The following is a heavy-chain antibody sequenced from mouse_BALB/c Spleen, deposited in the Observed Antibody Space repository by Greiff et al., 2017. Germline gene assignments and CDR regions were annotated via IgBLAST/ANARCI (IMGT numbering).Heavy chain of an antibody. D-gene: IGHD2-1*01. CDR3: ARDVDGNYVPFAY. J-gene: IGHJ3*01. V-gene: IGHV5-17*02. CDR2: ISSGSSTI. CDR1: GFTFSSFG. Sequence: EVKVVESGGGLVQPGGSRKLSCAASGFTFSSFGMHWVRQAPEKGLEWVAYISSGSSTIYYADTVKGRFTISRDNPKNTLFLQMTSLRSEDTAMYYCARDVDGNYVPFAYWGQGTLVTVSA.